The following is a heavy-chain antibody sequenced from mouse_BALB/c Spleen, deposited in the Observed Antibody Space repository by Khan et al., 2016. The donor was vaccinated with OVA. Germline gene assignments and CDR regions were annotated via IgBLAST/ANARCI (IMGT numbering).Heavy chain of an antibody. V-gene: IGHV5-12-1*01. CDR1: GFAFSSYD. Sequence: EVELVESGGGLVKPGGSLKLSCVASGFAFSSYDLSWVRQTPEKRLEWVAYISSGGCTNYYIDTMKGRFTLSRDHAYKTLYLQMNSLQSDDTATYYCARHQATMLTTSWSFDVWGAGATVTVSS. CDR2: ISSGGCTN. CDR3: ARHQATMLTTSWSFDV. D-gene: IGHD2-2*01. J-gene: IGHJ1*01.